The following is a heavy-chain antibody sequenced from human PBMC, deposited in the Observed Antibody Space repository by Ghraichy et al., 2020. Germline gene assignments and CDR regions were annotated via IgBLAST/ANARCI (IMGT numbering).Heavy chain of an antibody. V-gene: IGHV4-31*03. D-gene: IGHD5-24*01. CDR3: ASANFRDGYKPLDY. J-gene: IGHJ4*02. CDR2: IYYSGST. CDR1: GGSISSGGYY. Sequence: SETLSLTCTVSGGSISSGGYYWSWIRQHPGKGLEWIGYIYYSGSTYYNPSLKSRVTISVDTSKNQFSLKLSSVTAADTAVYYCASANFRDGYKPLDYWGQGTLVTVSS.